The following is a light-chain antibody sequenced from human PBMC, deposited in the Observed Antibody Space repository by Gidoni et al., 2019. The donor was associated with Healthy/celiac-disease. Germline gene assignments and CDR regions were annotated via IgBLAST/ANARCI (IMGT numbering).Light chain of an antibody. CDR3: QQSYSTPLT. J-gene: IGKJ4*01. V-gene: IGKV1-39*01. CDR2: AAS. Sequence: EIQMTQSPSSLSASVGDRVTITCRASQSISSYLNWYQQKPGKAPKLLIYAASSLQSGVPSRFSGSGSWTDFTLTIRSLQPEDFAPYYCQQSYSTPLTFGGGTKVEIK. CDR1: QSISSY.